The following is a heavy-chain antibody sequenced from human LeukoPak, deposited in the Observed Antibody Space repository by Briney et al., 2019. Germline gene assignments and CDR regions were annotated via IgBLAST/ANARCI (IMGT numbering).Heavy chain of an antibody. J-gene: IGHJ4*02. Sequence: ASVKVSCKASGGTFSSYAISWVRQAPGQGLEWMGWISAYNGNTNYAQKLQGRVTMTTDTSTSTAYMELRSLRSDDTAVYYCARDGTIFGVAPRDYWGQGTLVTVSS. V-gene: IGHV1-18*01. CDR1: GGTFSSYA. D-gene: IGHD3-3*01. CDR3: ARDGTIFGVAPRDY. CDR2: ISAYNGNT.